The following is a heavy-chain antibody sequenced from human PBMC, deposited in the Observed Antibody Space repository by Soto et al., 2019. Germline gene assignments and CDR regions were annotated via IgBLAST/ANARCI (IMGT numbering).Heavy chain of an antibody. CDR1: GYTFINYH. J-gene: IGHJ4*02. Sequence: QVQLVQSGGEVKKPGASVTVSCKASGYTFINYHITWVRQAPGQGLEWMAWINTYNGMTDYAQRFQGRVTVTRDTSTSTAFMELRNLESDDTAVYFCAKSPRGEMATDWGQGTLVIVSS. CDR3: AKSPRGEMATD. D-gene: IGHD2-21*01. V-gene: IGHV1-18*01. CDR2: INTYNGMT.